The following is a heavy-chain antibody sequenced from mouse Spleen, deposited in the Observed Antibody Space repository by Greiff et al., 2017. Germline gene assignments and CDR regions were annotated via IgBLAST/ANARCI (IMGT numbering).Heavy chain of an antibody. D-gene: IGHD2-4*01. J-gene: IGHJ4*01. CDR2: IWSGGST. V-gene: IGHV2-2*02. CDR3: ARGNYDYDDYAMDY. Sequence: QVQLKESGPGLVQPSQSLSITCTVSGFSLTSYGVHWVRQSPGKGLEWLGVIWSGGSTDYNAAFISRLSISKDNSKSQVFFKMNSLQANDTAIYYCARGNYDYDDYAMDYWGQGTSVTVSS. CDR1: GFSLTSYG.